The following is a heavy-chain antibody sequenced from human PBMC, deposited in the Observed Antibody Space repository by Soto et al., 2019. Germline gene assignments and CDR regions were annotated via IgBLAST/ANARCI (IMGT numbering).Heavy chain of an antibody. CDR2: IYYSGST. CDR3: ARGGLDYDFWSGYKNWFDP. J-gene: IGHJ5*02. Sequence: NPSETLSLTCTVSGGSISSGDYYWSWIRQPPGKGLEWIGYIYYSGSTYYNPSLKSRVTISVDTSKNQFSLKLSSVTAADTAVYYCARGGLDYDFWSGYKNWFDPWGQGTLVTVSS. V-gene: IGHV4-30-4*01. D-gene: IGHD3-3*01. CDR1: GGSISSGDYY.